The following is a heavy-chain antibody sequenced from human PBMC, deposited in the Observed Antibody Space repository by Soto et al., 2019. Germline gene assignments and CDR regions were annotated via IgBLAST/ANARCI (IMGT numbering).Heavy chain of an antibody. CDR3: ARAITGTTGGGYYYYGMDV. D-gene: IGHD1-7*01. V-gene: IGHV1-69*01. CDR1: GGTFSSYA. CDR2: IIPIFGTA. J-gene: IGHJ6*02. Sequence: QVQLVQSGAEVKKPGSSVKVSCKASGGTFSSYAISWVRQAPGQGLEWMGGIIPIFGTANYAQKFQGRVTSTADESTSTAYMELSSLRSEDTAVYYCARAITGTTGGGYYYYGMDVWGQGTTVTVSS.